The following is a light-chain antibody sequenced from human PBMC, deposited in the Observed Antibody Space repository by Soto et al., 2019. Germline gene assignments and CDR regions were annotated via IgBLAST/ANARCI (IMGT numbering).Light chain of an antibody. J-gene: IGLJ1*01. Sequence: QSVLTQPASVSGSPGQSITISCTGTSSDVGSYNYVSWYQQHPGKAPRLMIYASSNRPSGVSHRFSGSRSGNTASLTISGLQAEDEADYFCSSYTSGSTLYGFGSGTKVTVL. CDR2: ASS. CDR3: SSYTSGSTLYG. CDR1: SSDVGSYNY. V-gene: IGLV2-14*01.